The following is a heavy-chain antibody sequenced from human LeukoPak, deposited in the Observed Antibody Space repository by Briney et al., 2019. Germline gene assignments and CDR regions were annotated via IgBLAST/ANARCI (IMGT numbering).Heavy chain of an antibody. V-gene: IGHV3-21*01. CDR3: ARGDRRYSSTFDY. Sequence: PGGSLRLSCAASGFTFSSYSMNWVRQAPGKGLEWVSSISSSSSYIYYADSVKGRFTISRDNAKNSLYLQMNSLRAEDTAVYYCARGDRRYSSTFDYWGQGTLVTDSS. CDR1: GFTFSSYS. J-gene: IGHJ4*02. CDR2: ISSSSSYI. D-gene: IGHD6-19*01.